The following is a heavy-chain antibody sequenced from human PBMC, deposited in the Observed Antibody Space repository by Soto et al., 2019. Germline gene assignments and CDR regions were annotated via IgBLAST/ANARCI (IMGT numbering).Heavy chain of an antibody. V-gene: IGHV4-59*01. CDR1: GGSISSYY. J-gene: IGHJ6*03. CDR3: ARDGYYDFWSGYSPSYMDV. D-gene: IGHD3-3*01. Sequence: ETLSLTCTVSGGSISSYYWSWIRQPPGKGLEWIGYIYYSGSTKYNPSLKSRVTISVDTSKNQFSLKLNSVTAADTAVYYCARDGYYDFWSGYSPSYMDVWGKGTTVTVSS. CDR2: IYYSGST.